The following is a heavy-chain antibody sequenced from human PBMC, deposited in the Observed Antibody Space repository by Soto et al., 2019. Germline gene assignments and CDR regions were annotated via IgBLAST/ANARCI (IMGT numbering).Heavy chain of an antibody. J-gene: IGHJ6*03. CDR2: INHSGST. D-gene: IGHD6-13*01. CDR1: GGSFSGYY. CDR3: ARGGNIGIAAAGFGFYYYYMDV. V-gene: IGHV4-34*01. Sequence: PSETLSLTCAVYGGSFSGYYWSWIRQPPGKGLEWIGEINHSGSTNYNPSLKSRVTISVDTSKNQFSLKLSSVTAADTAVYYCARGGNIGIAAAGFGFYYYYMDVWGKGTTVTVSS.